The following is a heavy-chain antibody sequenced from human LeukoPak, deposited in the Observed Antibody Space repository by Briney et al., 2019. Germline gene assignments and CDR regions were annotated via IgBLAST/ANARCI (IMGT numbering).Heavy chain of an antibody. CDR2: ISGSGGSK. Sequence: GGSLRLSYAASGFIFSRYAMRGVHQAPGKGLEGVLAISGSGGSKYYADSVKGRFTISRDNSKNTLYLQMNSLRAEDTAVYYCASLEYYYDSSGYLAFDYWGQGTLVTVSS. CDR1: GFIFSRYA. D-gene: IGHD3-22*01. CDR3: ASLEYYYDSSGYLAFDY. V-gene: IGHV3-23*01. J-gene: IGHJ4*02.